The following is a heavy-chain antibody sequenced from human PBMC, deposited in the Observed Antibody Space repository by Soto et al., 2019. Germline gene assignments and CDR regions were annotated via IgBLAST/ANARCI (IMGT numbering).Heavy chain of an antibody. D-gene: IGHD2-2*01. V-gene: IGHV4-34*01. CDR2: INHSGST. Sequence: SETLSLTCAVYGGSFSGYYWSWIRQPPGKGLEWIGEINHSGSTNYNPSLKSRVTISVDTSKNQFSLKLSSVTAADTAVYYCARDLLGYCSSTSCYAPPWGQGTLVTVSS. J-gene: IGHJ5*02. CDR1: GGSFSGYY. CDR3: ARDLLGYCSSTSCYAPP.